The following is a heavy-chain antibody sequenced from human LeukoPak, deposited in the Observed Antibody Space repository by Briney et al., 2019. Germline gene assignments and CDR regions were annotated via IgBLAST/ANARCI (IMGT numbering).Heavy chain of an antibody. CDR1: GGSISSYY. CDR2: IYYSGST. Sequence: PSETLSLTCTVSGGSISSYYWSWIRQPPGKGLEWIGYIYYSGSTNYNPSLKSRVTISVDTSKNQFSLKLSSGTAADTAVYYCARQFDSYFDYWGQGTLVTVSS. V-gene: IGHV4-59*08. J-gene: IGHJ4*02. D-gene: IGHD3-9*01. CDR3: ARQFDSYFDY.